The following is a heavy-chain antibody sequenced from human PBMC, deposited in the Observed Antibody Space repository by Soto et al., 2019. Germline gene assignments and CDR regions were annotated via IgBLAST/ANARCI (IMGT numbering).Heavy chain of an antibody. CDR1: GFTFSSYW. CDR3: ARGRGCSTGCHNFDY. D-gene: IGHD2-2*01. CDR2: IKQDGSEK. J-gene: IGHJ4*02. V-gene: IGHV3-7*01. Sequence: DVQLVESGGGLVQPGGSLRLSCAASGFTFSSYWMSWVRQAPGKGLEWVANIKQDGSEKYYVDSVKGRFTISRDNAKNSLYMQMNSLRAEDTAVYYCARGRGCSTGCHNFDYWGQGTLVTVSS.